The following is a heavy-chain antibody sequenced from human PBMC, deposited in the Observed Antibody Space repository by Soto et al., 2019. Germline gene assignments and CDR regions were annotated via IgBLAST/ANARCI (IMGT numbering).Heavy chain of an antibody. J-gene: IGHJ4*02. CDR3: AKEGGVGVYSFDY. CDR2: LSTYNGNT. V-gene: IGHV1-18*01. Sequence: QVQLVQSGAEVKKPGASVKVSCKASGYTFTSYGISWVRQAPGQGLEWMGWLSTYNGNTNYAQKLQGRVTMTTDTSTSTVYMELRSLGSDDAAVYYCAKEGGVGVYSFDYWGQGTLVTVSS. D-gene: IGHD3-10*01. CDR1: GYTFTSYG.